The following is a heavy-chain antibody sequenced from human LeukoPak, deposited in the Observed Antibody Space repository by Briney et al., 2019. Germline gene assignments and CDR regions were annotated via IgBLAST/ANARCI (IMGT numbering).Heavy chain of an antibody. J-gene: IGHJ6*02. CDR3: ARDRHCVNGVCHSPPGMDV. V-gene: IGHV3-33*01. Sequence: GGSLRLSCAASGFILNDCGMHWVRQAPGKGLEWVADIWFDKNQHFADSVKGRFAISRDNSKNTVYLQINSLRAEDTAVYYCARDRHCVNGVCHSPPGMDVWGQGTTVTVSS. D-gene: IGHD2-8*01. CDR2: IWFDKNQ. CDR1: GFILNDCG.